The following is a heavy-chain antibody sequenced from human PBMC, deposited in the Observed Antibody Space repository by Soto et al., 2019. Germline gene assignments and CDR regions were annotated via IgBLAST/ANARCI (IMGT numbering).Heavy chain of an antibody. CDR1: GGSFSSGLFY. CDR2: IYYSGST. CDR3: ARSGSGSGWL. Sequence: XATLSLTCTVSGGSFSSGLFYWSWIRQPPGKGLEWIGYIYYSGSTKYNSSLRSRVTISVDTSKNQFSLKLTSVTAADTAVYYCARSGSGSGWLGGQGTLVTVSS. J-gene: IGHJ4*02. V-gene: IGHV4-61*01. D-gene: IGHD6-19*01.